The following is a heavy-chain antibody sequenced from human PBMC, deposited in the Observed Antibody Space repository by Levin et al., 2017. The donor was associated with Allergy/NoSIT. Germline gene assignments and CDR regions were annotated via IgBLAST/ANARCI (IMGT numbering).Heavy chain of an antibody. V-gene: IGHV3-7*01. J-gene: IGHJ5*02. CDR3: ARYHGSNRFDP. D-gene: IGHD5-24*01. Sequence: PGGSLRLSCAASGFTFSAYWMSWVRQAPGKGLEWVANIKHDGREKYYVDSVKGRFTISRDNAKNLLYLQMSSLRAEDTAIFYCARYHGSNRFDPWGQGTLVTVSS. CDR1: GFTFSAYW. CDR2: IKHDGREK.